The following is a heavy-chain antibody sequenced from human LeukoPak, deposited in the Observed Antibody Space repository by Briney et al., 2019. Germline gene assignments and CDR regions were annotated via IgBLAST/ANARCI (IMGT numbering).Heavy chain of an antibody. CDR3: ARGEDYGEANWFDP. J-gene: IGHJ5*02. Sequence: PSETLSLTCTVSGGSISSYYWSWIRQPPGKGLEWIGRIYTSGSTNYIPSLKSRVTISVDTSKNQFSLKLSSVTAADTAVYYCARGEDYGEANWFDPWGQGTLVTVSS. CDR1: GGSISSYY. CDR2: IYTSGST. D-gene: IGHD4-17*01. V-gene: IGHV4-4*08.